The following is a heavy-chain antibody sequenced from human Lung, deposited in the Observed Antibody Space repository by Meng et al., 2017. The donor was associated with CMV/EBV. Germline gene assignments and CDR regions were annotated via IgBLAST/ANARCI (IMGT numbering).Heavy chain of an antibody. V-gene: IGHV4-4*02. Sequence: QGPWRESGPALVKPSETLSLTCAVSGDSITNHNWWAWVRQPPGKGLEWIGEIPHRGSSAYNPSLKSRVSMSIDKSKNQFSLKLTSVTAADTAVYHCLRRSGGSVWGQGTLVTVSS. CDR3: LRRSGGSV. D-gene: IGHD3-10*01. CDR2: IPHRGSS. J-gene: IGHJ1*01. CDR1: GDSITNHNW.